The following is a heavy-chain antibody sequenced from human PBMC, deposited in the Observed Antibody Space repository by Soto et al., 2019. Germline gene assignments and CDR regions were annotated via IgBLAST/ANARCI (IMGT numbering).Heavy chain of an antibody. CDR3: ARGERYDRRYALMLGS. CDR1: GGSMSRYY. Sequence: QVQLQESGPGLVKPSETLSLTCTVSGGSMSRYYWGWIRQSPGKGLEWIGDIYVSGATNYNPSLKSRVTISLDSPKNQFSLILRSVTAADMAVYYCARGERYDRRYALMLGSWGQGTLVTVSS. J-gene: IGHJ5*02. D-gene: IGHD5-12*01. CDR2: IYVSGAT. V-gene: IGHV4-59*01.